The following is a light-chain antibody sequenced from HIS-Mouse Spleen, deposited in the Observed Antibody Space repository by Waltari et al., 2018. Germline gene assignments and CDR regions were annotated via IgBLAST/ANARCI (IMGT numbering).Light chain of an antibody. CDR3: SLYTSSSTLV. Sequence: QSALTQPPSVSGSPGQSVTISCTGTSSDVGSYNRVSWYQQPPGTAPKLRIYEVSNRPSGVPDSFSGSKSGNTASLPMSGLQAEDEADYDCSLYTSSSTLVFGGGTKLTVL. V-gene: IGLV2-18*01. CDR1: SSDVGSYNR. CDR2: EVS. J-gene: IGLJ2*01.